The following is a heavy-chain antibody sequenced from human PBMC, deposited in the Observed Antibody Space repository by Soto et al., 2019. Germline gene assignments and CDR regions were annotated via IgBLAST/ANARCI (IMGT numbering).Heavy chain of an antibody. Sequence: ASVKVSCKASGGTFSSYAISWVRQAPGQGLEWMGGIIPIFGTANYAQKFQGRVTITADKSTSTAYMELSSLRSDDTAVYYCARDPRVPYSSSREVAFDIWGQGTMVTVSS. J-gene: IGHJ3*02. CDR2: IIPIFGTA. CDR1: GGTFSSYA. CDR3: ARDPRVPYSSSREVAFDI. V-gene: IGHV1-69*06. D-gene: IGHD6-6*01.